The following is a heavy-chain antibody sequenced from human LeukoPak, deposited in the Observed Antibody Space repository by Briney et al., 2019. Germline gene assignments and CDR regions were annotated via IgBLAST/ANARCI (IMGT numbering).Heavy chain of an antibody. V-gene: IGHV3-23*01. J-gene: IGHJ4*02. CDR3: AKDLSSGWGRFDC. CDR1: GFTFTSYV. CDR2: FRGRGATT. D-gene: IGHD6-19*01. Sequence: GGSLRLSCPAPGFTFTSYVLSWVRQAPGKGLEWVSSFRGRGATTYYADSVRGRFTISRDNSTNTLYLQMNSLRAEDTDLYLCAKDLSSGWGRFDCWGQGPLVTVSS.